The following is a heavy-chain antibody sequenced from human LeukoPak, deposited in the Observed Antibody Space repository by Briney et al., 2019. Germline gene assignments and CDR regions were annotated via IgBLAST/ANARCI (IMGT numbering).Heavy chain of an antibody. V-gene: IGHV3-23*01. CDR2: ISGSGGST. CDR3: ARVGVNDYVWGSYRYGSYFDY. D-gene: IGHD3-16*02. CDR1: GFTFSSYA. J-gene: IGHJ4*02. Sequence: GGSLRLSCAASGFTFSSYAMSWVRQAPGKGLEWVSAISGSGGSTYYADSVKGRFTISRDNSKNTLYLQMNSLRAEDTAVYYCARVGVNDYVWGSYRYGSYFDYWGQGTLVTVSS.